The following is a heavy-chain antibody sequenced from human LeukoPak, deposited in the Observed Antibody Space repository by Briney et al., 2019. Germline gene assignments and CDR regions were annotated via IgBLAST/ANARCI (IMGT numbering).Heavy chain of an antibody. D-gene: IGHD4-17*01. CDR2: ISYDGSNK. J-gene: IGHJ3*02. CDR1: GFTFSSYG. V-gene: IGHV3-30*03. Sequence: GRSLRLSCAASGFTFSSYGMHWVRQAPGKGPKWVAVISYDGSNKYYADSVKGRFTISRDNSKNTLYLQMNSLRAEDTAVYYCAYGDYGSGAFDIWGQGTMVTVSS. CDR3: AYGDYGSGAFDI.